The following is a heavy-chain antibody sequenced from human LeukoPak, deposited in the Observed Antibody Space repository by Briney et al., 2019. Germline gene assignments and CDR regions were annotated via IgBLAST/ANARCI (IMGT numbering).Heavy chain of an antibody. D-gene: IGHD1-7*01. J-gene: IGHJ4*02. CDR1: GGSISSYY. V-gene: IGHV4-59*06. CDR2: IYYSGST. Sequence: KPSETLSLTCTVSGGSISSYYWSWIRQHPGKGLEWIGYIYYSGSTYYNPSLKSRVTISVDTSKNQFSLKLSSVTAADTAVYYCARFAKELPALDYWGQGTLVTVSS. CDR3: ARFAKELPALDY.